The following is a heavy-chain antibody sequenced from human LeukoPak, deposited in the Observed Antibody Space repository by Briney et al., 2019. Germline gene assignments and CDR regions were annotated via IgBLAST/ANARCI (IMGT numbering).Heavy chain of an antibody. Sequence: PGGSLRLSCAASGFTFSSYWMHWVRHAPGKGLVSVSRINSDGSSTSYADSVKGRFTISRDNAKNTLYLQMNSLRAEDTAVYYCARDPLLWFGELSTSNAFDIWGQGTMVTVSS. D-gene: IGHD3-10*01. J-gene: IGHJ3*02. V-gene: IGHV3-74*01. CDR3: ARDPLLWFGELSTSNAFDI. CDR1: GFTFSSYW. CDR2: INSDGSST.